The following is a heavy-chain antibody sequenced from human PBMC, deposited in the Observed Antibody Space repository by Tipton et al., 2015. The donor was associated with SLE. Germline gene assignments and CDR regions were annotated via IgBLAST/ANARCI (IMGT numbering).Heavy chain of an antibody. J-gene: IGHJ3*02. CDR3: AIPTTQHCSGGGCYRHDAFDI. D-gene: IGHD2-15*01. V-gene: IGHV4-61*02. CDR2: IYSDGTT. CDR1: GDSISSGTYY. Sequence: TLSLTCSVSGDSISSGTYYWAWIRQPAGKGLEWIGRIYSDGTTNYNPLLKSRVTLSVDTSKNQFSLKLTSVTAADTAVYYCAIPTTQHCSGGGCYRHDAFDIWGQGTMVTVSS.